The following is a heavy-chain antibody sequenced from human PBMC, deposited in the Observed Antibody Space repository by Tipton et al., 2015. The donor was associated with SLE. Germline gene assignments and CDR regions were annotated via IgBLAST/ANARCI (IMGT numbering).Heavy chain of an antibody. D-gene: IGHD3-10*01. CDR2: AYYSRYT. Sequence: TLSLTCTVSGGSISSSNHYWGWIRQPPGKGLEWVGSAYYSRYTYYNPSLKSRVIISVETSKNQFSLNLSPVTAADTAVYYCAAQVYNHYGHACNIWGQGTMVVVSS. CDR3: AAQVYNHYGHACNI. V-gene: IGHV4-39*07. CDR1: GGSISSSNHY. J-gene: IGHJ3*02.